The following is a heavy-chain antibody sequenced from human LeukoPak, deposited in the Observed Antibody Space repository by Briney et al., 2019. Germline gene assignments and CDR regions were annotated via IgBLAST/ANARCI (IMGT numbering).Heavy chain of an antibody. D-gene: IGHD6-13*01. CDR1: GFTFSSYE. CDR2: ISSSGTTI. CDR3: ASSPQRGRIAAAGGVDY. J-gene: IGHJ4*02. Sequence: PGGSLRLSCAASGFTFSSYEMNWVRQAAGKGLEWVSYISSSGTTIYYADSVKGRFTISRDNAKKSLYLQMNSLRAEDTAVYYCASSPQRGRIAAAGGVDYWGQGTLVTVSS. V-gene: IGHV3-48*03.